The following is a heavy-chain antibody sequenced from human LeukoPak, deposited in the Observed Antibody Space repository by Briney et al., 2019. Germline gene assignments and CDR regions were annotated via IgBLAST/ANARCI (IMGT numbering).Heavy chain of an antibody. J-gene: IGHJ4*02. D-gene: IGHD1-26*01. V-gene: IGHV1-2*02. Sequence: ASVKVSCKASGYTFTGYYMHWVRQAPGQGLEWMGWINPNSGGTNYAQKFQGRVTMTRDTSISTAYMELSRLRSDDTAVYYCAIESLRWVTAVDYWGQGTLVTVSS. CDR1: GYTFTGYY. CDR3: AIESLRWVTAVDY. CDR2: INPNSGGT.